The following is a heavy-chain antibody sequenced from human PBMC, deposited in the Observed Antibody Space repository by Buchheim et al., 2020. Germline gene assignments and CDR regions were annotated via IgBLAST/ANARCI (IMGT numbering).Heavy chain of an antibody. D-gene: IGHD2-15*01. J-gene: IGHJ4*02. V-gene: IGHV3-74*01. CDR1: GFTFISYW. CDR3: TYSLISAFDN. Sequence: EVQLVESGGGLVQPGGSLRISCAASGFTFISYWFQWVGQAPGKGRVGVSRINRCGSGTGYADSVKGGLNIPRENAKNTLYLQMNSLRAEDTAVYYCTYSLISAFDNWGQGTL. CDR2: INRCGSGT.